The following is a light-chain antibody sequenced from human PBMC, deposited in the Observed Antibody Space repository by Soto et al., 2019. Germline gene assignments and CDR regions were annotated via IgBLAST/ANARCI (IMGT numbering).Light chain of an antibody. CDR1: QSVSSN. CDR2: GAS. V-gene: IGKV3-15*01. Sequence: EVVMTQSPDTLSVSPGERATLSCRASQSVSSNLAWYQQKPGQAPRLLIYGASTRAAGISARFSGSGSGTEFTLTISSLQSEDFGVYYCQQYNNWWTFGQGTKVDIK. CDR3: QQYNNWWT. J-gene: IGKJ1*01.